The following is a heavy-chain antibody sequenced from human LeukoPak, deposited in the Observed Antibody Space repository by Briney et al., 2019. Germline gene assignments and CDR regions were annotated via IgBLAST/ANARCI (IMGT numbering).Heavy chain of an antibody. D-gene: IGHD3-10*01. CDR1: GFTFSSYE. CDR3: ARPNYYGSGIGGDAFDI. V-gene: IGHV3-48*03. J-gene: IGHJ3*02. CDR2: ISSSGSTI. Sequence: GGSLRLSCAASGFTFSSYEMNWVRQAPGKGLEWVSYISSSGSTIYYADSVKGRFIISRDNAKKSLYLQMNSLRAEDTAVYYCARPNYYGSGIGGDAFDIWGQGTMVTVSS.